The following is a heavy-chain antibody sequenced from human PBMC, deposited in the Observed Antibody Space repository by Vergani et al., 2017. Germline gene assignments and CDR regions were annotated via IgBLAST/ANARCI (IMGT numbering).Heavy chain of an antibody. CDR3: AKDSDYYYYYYYMDV. V-gene: IGHV3-9*02. CDR1: GFTSAGYA. CDR2: ISWNSNSI. J-gene: IGHJ6*03. Sequence: EVQLEESGGGLVLPGRSLRLSCVASGFTSAGYAMHWVRQAPGKGLEWVSGISWNSNSIGYADSVKGRFTISRDNAKNSLYLQMNSLRAEDTALYYCAKDSDYYYYYYYMDVWGKGP.